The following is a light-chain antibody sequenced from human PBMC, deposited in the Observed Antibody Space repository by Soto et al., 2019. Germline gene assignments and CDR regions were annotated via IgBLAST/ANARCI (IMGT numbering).Light chain of an antibody. CDR3: QQYYDWPT. Sequence: DIHMTQSPSAMSASVGDRVTITCRASQGISNYLAWFQQKPGKAPKRLIYDASSLQSGVPSRFSGSGSGTDFTLTISRLEPEDFAVYYCQQYYDWPTFGQGTKVDI. CDR2: DAS. J-gene: IGKJ1*01. V-gene: IGKV1-17*03. CDR1: QGISNY.